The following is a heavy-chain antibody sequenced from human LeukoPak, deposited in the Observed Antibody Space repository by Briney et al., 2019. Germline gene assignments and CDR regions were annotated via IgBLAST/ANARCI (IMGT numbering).Heavy chain of an antibody. J-gene: IGHJ5*02. V-gene: IGHV3-23*01. CDR3: ARGPYCSGGSCYNWFDP. D-gene: IGHD2-15*01. Sequence: GGSLRLSCAASGFTFSSYAMSWVRQAPGKGLEWVSAISGSGGSTYYADSVKGRFTISRDNSKNTLYLQMNSLRAEDTVVYYCARGPYCSGGSCYNWFDPWGQGTLVTVSS. CDR2: ISGSGGST. CDR1: GFTFSSYA.